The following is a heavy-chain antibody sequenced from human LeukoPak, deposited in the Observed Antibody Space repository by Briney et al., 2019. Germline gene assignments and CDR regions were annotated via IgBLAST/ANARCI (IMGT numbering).Heavy chain of an antibody. J-gene: IGHJ6*04. V-gene: IGHV4-61*01. CDR1: GGSVSSGSYY. CDR3: ARTVRYFDWSPPYGMDV. CDR2: IYYSGST. D-gene: IGHD3-9*01. Sequence: RPSETLSLTCTVSGGSVSSGSYYWSWIRQPPGKGLEWIGYIYYSGSTNYNPSLKSRVTISVDTSKNQFSLKLSSVTAAGTAVYYCARTVRYFDWSPPYGMDVWGKGTTVTVSS.